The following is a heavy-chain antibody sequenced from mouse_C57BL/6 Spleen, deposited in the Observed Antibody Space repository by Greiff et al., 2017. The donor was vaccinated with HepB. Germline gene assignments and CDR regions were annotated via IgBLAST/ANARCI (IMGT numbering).Heavy chain of an antibody. V-gene: IGHV1-59*01. CDR1: GYTFTSYW. CDR2: IDPSDSYT. D-gene: IGHD3-2*02. Sequence: QVQLQQPGAELVRPGTSVKLSCKASGYTFTSYWMHWVKQRPGQGLEWIGVIDPSDSYTNYNQKFKGKATLTVDTSSSTAYMQLSSLTSEDSAVYYCASGDSSGYRSWFAYWGQGTLVTVSA. J-gene: IGHJ3*01. CDR3: ASGDSSGYRSWFAY.